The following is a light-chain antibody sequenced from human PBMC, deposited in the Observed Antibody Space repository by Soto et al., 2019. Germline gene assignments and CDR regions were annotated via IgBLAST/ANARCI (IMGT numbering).Light chain of an antibody. CDR1: SSDVGSYNL. Sequence: QSAPTQPASVSGSPGQSITISCTGTSSDVGSYNLVSWYQQHPGRAPKLMIFEGSKRPSGVPNRFSGSKSGNTASLTISGLQAEDEADYYCCSYATGDSAVFGGGTQLTVL. V-gene: IGLV2-23*01. CDR3: CSYATGDSAV. CDR2: EGS. J-gene: IGLJ7*01.